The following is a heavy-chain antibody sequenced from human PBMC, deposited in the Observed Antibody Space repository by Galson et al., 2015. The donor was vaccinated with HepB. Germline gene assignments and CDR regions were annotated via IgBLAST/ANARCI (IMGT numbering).Heavy chain of an antibody. J-gene: IGHJ4*02. CDR1: GFNFGSYG. Sequence: SLRLSCAASGFNFGSYGMHWVRQAPGKGLEWVAVTWYDGTAKKYAESVKGRFTISRDNSKNTLYLQMNSVRVEDTAVYYCVKDRGMGSAWHVLEHWGQGALVTGSS. CDR2: TWYDGTAK. CDR3: VKDRGMGSAWHVLEH. V-gene: IGHV3-33*06. D-gene: IGHD3-10*02.